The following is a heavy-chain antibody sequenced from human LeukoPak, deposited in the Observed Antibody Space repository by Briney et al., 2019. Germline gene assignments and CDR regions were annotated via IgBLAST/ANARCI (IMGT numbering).Heavy chain of an antibody. CDR1: GYTFTNYW. CDR3: ARSHSNSFRQEY. Sequence: GESLKISCKGSGYTFTNYWIGWVRQMPGKGLEWMGITYPDDSDTRYSPSFQGQVTISADKSISTAYLQWSSLKASDTAMYYCARSHSNSFRQEYWGQGTLVTVSS. V-gene: IGHV5-51*01. D-gene: IGHD2/OR15-2a*01. J-gene: IGHJ4*02. CDR2: TYPDDSDT.